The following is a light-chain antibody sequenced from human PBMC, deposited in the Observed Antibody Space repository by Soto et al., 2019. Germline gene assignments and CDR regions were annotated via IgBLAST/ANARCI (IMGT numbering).Light chain of an antibody. CDR3: QQSYSTPRT. Sequence: DIQMTQSPSSLSASVGDRVTITCRARQSISSYLIWYQQKPGKAPKLLIYAASSLQSGVPSRFSGSGSGTNFTLTISSLQPEDFATYYCQQSYSTPRTFGQGTKVEIK. CDR1: QSISSY. V-gene: IGKV1-39*01. J-gene: IGKJ1*01. CDR2: AAS.